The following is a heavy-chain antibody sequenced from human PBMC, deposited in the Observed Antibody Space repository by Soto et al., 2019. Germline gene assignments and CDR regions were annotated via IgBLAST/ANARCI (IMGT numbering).Heavy chain of an antibody. D-gene: IGHD2-2*03. CDR1: GFTFSSYW. J-gene: IGHJ6*02. CDR3: ARDVGYCISTSCYPDYYYGMDV. CDR2: IKQDGSEK. Sequence: EVQLVESGGGLVQPGGSLRLSCAASGFTFSSYWMSWVRQAPGKGLEWVANIKQDGSEKYYVDSVKGRFTISRDNAKNSLYLQMNSLRAEDTAVYYCARDVGYCISTSCYPDYYYGMDVWGQGTTATVSS. V-gene: IGHV3-7*01.